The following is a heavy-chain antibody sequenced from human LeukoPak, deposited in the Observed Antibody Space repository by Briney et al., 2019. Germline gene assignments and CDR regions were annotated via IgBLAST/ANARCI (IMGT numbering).Heavy chain of an antibody. Sequence: SETLSLTCAVYGGSFSGYYWSWIRQPPGKGLEWIGEINHSGSTNYNPSLKSRVTISVDTSKNQFSLKLSSVTAADAAVYYCARGPGGPNWLFWASEYYFDYWGQGTLVTVSS. CDR2: INHSGST. D-gene: IGHD7-27*01. CDR3: ARGPGGPNWLFWASEYYFDY. J-gene: IGHJ4*02. CDR1: GGSFSGYY. V-gene: IGHV4-34*01.